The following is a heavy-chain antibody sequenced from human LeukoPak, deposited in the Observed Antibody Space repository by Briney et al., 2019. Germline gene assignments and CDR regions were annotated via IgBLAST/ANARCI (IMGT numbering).Heavy chain of an antibody. CDR3: ARDERNSGYPDY. CDR1: GGSISTFH. V-gene: IGHV4-4*07. CDR2: VSPSGST. D-gene: IGHD5-12*01. J-gene: IGHJ4*02. Sequence: SETLSLTCIVSGGSISTFHWHWIRQSAGKGLEWIGRVSPSGSTVYDPSLKSRVIISVDTSKNQFSLKLSSVTAADTALYFCARDERNSGYPDYWGQGTLVSVSS.